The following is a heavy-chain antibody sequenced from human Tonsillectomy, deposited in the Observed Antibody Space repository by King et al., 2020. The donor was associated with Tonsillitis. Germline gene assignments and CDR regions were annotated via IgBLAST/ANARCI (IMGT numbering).Heavy chain of an antibody. CDR3: AKVSPGTAMVTPGDYYYYYGMDV. V-gene: IGHV4-59*01. CDR1: GGSISSYY. CDR2: IYYSGST. J-gene: IGHJ6*02. D-gene: IGHD5-18*01. Sequence: VQLQESGPGLVKPSETLSLTCTVSGGSISSYYWSWIRQPPGKGLEWIGYIYYSGSTNYNPSLKSRVTISVDTSKNQFSLKLSPVTAADTAVYYCAKVSPGTAMVTPGDYYYYYGMDVWGQGTTVTVSS.